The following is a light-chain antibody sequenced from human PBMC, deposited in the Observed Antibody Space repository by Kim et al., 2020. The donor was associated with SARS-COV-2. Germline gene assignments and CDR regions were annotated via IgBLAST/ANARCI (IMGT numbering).Light chain of an antibody. Sequence: DIQMTQSPSSLSASVGDRVNMTCRASQDISKYLAWVQQKPGKAPKSLIYAASILQSGVPSKFSGSGSGTDFTLIISSLQPEDFATYYCLQYNIYPLTFGGGTKVDIK. CDR1: QDISKY. V-gene: IGKV1-16*02. CDR3: LQYNIYPLT. CDR2: AAS. J-gene: IGKJ4*01.